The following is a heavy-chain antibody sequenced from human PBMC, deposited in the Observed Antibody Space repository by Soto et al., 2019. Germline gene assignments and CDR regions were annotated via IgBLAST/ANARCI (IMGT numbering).Heavy chain of an antibody. Sequence: QVQLVESGGGVVQPGRSLRLSCAASGFTFSSYGMHWVRQAPGKGLEWVAVIWYDGSNKYYADSVKGRFTISRDNSKNTLYLQVNSLRAEDTAVYYCARSYGSGSYLDYWGQGTLVTVSS. CDR2: IWYDGSNK. J-gene: IGHJ4*02. V-gene: IGHV3-33*01. CDR3: ARSYGSGSYLDY. CDR1: GFTFSSYG. D-gene: IGHD3-10*01.